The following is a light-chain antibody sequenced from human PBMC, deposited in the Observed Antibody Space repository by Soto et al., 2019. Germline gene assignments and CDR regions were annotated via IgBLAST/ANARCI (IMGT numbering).Light chain of an antibody. Sequence: QSVLTHPASGSGAPGQAITISCTGTSSDVGGYTYVSWYQQHPGKAPKFIIYDVSNRPSGVSNRFSGSKSGNTASLTISGLQAEDEADYYCSSYTTSNTRQIVFGTGTKVTVL. V-gene: IGLV2-14*01. CDR2: DVS. CDR3: SSYTTSNTRQIV. CDR1: SSDVGGYTY. J-gene: IGLJ1*01.